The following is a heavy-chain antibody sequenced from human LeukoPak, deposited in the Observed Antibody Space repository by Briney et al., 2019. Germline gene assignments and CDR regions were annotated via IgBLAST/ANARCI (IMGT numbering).Heavy chain of an antibody. CDR3: ARALFGVVITTGLYYYGMDV. CDR2: IYSGGST. D-gene: IGHD3-3*01. Sequence: GRSLRLSCAASGFTVGSNYISWVRQAPGKGLEWVSVIYSGGSTYNADSVKGRFTISRDNSKNTQYLQMNSLRAEDTAVYYCARALFGVVITTGLYYYGMDVWGQGTTVTVSS. V-gene: IGHV3-66*02. J-gene: IGHJ6*02. CDR1: GFTVGSNY.